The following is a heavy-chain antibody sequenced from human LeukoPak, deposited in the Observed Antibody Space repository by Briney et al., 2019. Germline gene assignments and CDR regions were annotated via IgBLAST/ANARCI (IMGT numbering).Heavy chain of an antibody. J-gene: IGHJ3*02. V-gene: IGHV4-59*01. CDR1: GGSISSYY. CDR3: ARGGSHYDILTGYYMGAFDI. Sequence: PSETLSLTCTVSGGSISSYYWSWIRQPPGEGLEWIGYIYYSGSTNYNPSLKSRVTISVDTSKNQFSLKLSSVIAADTAVYYCARGGSHYDILTGYYMGAFDIWGQGTMVTVSS. CDR2: IYYSGST. D-gene: IGHD3-9*01.